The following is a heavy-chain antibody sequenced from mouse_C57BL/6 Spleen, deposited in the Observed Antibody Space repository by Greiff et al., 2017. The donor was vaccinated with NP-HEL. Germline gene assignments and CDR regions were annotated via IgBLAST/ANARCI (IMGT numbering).Heavy chain of an antibody. D-gene: IGHD2-5*01. CDR3: ARSKDSNPFAY. CDR2: IYPGDGDT. Sequence: QVQLKESGAELVKPGASVKISCKASGYAFSSYWMNWVKQRPGKGLEWIGQIYPGDGDTNYNGKFKGKASLTADKSSSTAYMQLSSLTSEDSAVYFCARSKDSNPFAYWGQGTLVTVSA. J-gene: IGHJ3*01. CDR1: GYAFSSYW. V-gene: IGHV1-80*01.